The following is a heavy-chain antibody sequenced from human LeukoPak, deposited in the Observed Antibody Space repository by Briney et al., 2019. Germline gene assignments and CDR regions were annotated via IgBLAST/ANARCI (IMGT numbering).Heavy chain of an antibody. V-gene: IGHV3-23*01. Sequence: GGSVRLSCAASGFTFSSHAMIWVRQARGKGLECVSLISATGGSTYYADSVKGRFTISRDNSKNTLYLQMNSLRADDTAVYFCGRYDYNRYVAYWGQGNLVTVSS. CDR1: GFTFSSHA. D-gene: IGHD5-24*01. CDR3: GRYDYNRYVAY. CDR2: ISATGGST. J-gene: IGHJ4*02.